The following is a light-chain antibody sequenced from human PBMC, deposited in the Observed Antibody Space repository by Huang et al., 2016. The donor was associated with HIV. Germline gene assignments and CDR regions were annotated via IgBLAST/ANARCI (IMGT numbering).Light chain of an antibody. CDR3: HQYGSSMAT. CDR2: GTS. Sequence: ILTQSPGSLSLSPGDRVTLSCRASQSVDSGYVAWYHQKPGQSPRLIVYGTSSRASGLPSRFIGSVSGRYFSLTISRLESEDFGVYYCHQYGSSMATFGQGTKVDI. J-gene: IGKJ2*01. CDR1: QSVDSGY. V-gene: IGKV3-20*01.